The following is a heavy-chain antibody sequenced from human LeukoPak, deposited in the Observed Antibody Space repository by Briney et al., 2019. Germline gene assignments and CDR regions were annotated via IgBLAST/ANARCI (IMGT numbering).Heavy chain of an antibody. Sequence: SETLSLTCAVSGASVCSGNWWNWARQSPGKGLEWIAEILYTGDTNYNPSLRSRVTLSIDNSNNEASLKLASVTAADSAVYYCARAQRGCSANSCYLDPWGPGILVTVSS. J-gene: IGHJ5*02. CDR3: ARAQRGCSANSCYLDP. D-gene: IGHD2-15*01. V-gene: IGHV4-4*02. CDR1: GASVCSGNW. CDR2: ILYTGDT.